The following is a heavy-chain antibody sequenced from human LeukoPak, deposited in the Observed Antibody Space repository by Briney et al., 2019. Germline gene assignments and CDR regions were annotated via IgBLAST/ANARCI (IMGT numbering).Heavy chain of an antibody. Sequence: GGSLRLSCAASGFTFDDYGMSWVRQAPGKGLEWVSGINWNGGSTGYADSVKGRFTISRDNAKNSLYLQMNSLRAEDTALYYCARGAYYYDSSGAYDYWGQGTLVTVSS. CDR3: ARGAYYYDSSGAYDY. D-gene: IGHD3-22*01. J-gene: IGHJ4*02. CDR2: INWNGGST. CDR1: GFTFDDYG. V-gene: IGHV3-20*04.